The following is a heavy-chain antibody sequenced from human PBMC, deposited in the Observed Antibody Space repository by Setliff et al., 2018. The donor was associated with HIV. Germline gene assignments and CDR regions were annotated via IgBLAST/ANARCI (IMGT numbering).Heavy chain of an antibody. Sequence: LSLTCTVSGGSISSGNYYWSWIRQHPGKGLEWIGNIYYSGITYYYNPSLKSRVTISVDTSKNQFSLKLTSVTAADTAVYYCARLPISMVRGVISYFDYWGQGTLVTVSS. CDR3: ARLPISMVRGVISYFDY. CDR1: GGSISSGNYY. D-gene: IGHD3-10*01. V-gene: IGHV4-31*03. CDR2: IYYSGITY. J-gene: IGHJ4*02.